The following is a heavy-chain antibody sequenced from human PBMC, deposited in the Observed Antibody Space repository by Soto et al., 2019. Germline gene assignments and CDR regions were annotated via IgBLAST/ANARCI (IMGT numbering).Heavy chain of an antibody. CDR3: ARCSWIQLWTPSDYYYGMDV. CDR2: ISAYNGNT. Sequence: ASVKVSCKASGYTFTSYGISWVRQAPGQGLEWMGWISAYNGNTNCAQKLQGRVTMTTDTSTSTAYMELRSLRSDDTAVYYCARCSWIQLWTPSDYYYGMDVWGQGTTVTVSS. J-gene: IGHJ6*02. CDR1: GYTFTSYG. D-gene: IGHD5-18*01. V-gene: IGHV1-18*01.